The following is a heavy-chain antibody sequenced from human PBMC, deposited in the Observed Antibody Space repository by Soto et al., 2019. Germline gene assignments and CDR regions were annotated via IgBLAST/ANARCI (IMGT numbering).Heavy chain of an antibody. Sequence: QVQLQESGPGLVQPTQTLSLPCTVSDGSIISGDHYWSWIRQPPGKGLEWLGYIYYSGNTYYNPSLKSRVTISVDTSKNQFSLKVSSVTAADTAVYYCGRVPSGDYVDYWGQGTLVTVSS. J-gene: IGHJ4*02. CDR1: DGSIISGDHY. D-gene: IGHD4-17*01. CDR3: GRVPSGDYVDY. CDR2: IYYSGNT. V-gene: IGHV4-30-4*01.